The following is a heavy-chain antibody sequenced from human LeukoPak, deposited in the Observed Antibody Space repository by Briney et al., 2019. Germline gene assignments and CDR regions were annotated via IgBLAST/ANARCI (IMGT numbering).Heavy chain of an antibody. V-gene: IGHV3-23*01. CDR1: GFTFSSYA. J-gene: IGHJ4*02. CDR2: ISGSGGST. D-gene: IGHD3-3*01. CDR3: ARKNYDFLSGGPKHFDY. Sequence: GGSLRLSCAASGFTFSSYAMSWVRQAPGKGLEWVSAISGSGGSTYYADSVKGRFTISRDNAKNSLSLQMNSLRAEDTAVYYCARKNYDFLSGGPKHFDYWGQGTLVTVSS.